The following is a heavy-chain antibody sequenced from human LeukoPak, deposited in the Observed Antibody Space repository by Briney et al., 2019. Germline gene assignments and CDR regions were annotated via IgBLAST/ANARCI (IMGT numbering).Heavy chain of an antibody. CDR1: GGSISGYY. V-gene: IGHV4-59*01. J-gene: IGHJ6*02. D-gene: IGHD3-16*01. CDR2: IHYSGRA. CDR3: ARFGVDYDMGV. Sequence: PSETLSPTCTVSGGSISGYYWTWVRQPPGKGLEWIGQIHYSGRADYNPSLKSRITISVDTSKSQMSLKLTSVTAADTAIYYCARFGVDYDMGVWGQGTTVTVSS.